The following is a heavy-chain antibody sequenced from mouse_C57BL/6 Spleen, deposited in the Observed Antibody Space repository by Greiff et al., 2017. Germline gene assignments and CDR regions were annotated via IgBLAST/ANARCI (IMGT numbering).Heavy chain of an antibody. V-gene: IGHV3-6*01. J-gene: IGHJ2*01. D-gene: IGHD1-1*01. CDR2: ISYDGSN. CDR1: GYSITSGYY. CDR3: ASYFYYGSSFYYFDY. Sequence: EVKLVESGPGLVKPSQSLSLTCSVTGYSITSGYYWNWIRQFPGNKLEWMGYISYDGSNNYNPSLKNRISITRDTSKNQFFLKLNSVTTEDTATYYCASYFYYGSSFYYFDYWGQGTTLTVSS.